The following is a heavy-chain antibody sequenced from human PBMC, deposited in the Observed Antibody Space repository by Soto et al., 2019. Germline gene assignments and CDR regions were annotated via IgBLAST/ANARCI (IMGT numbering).Heavy chain of an antibody. Sequence: PVVPMRLPYTASGLTIRDLAVSRVIKKKGKGLEWVSAISGSGGSTYYADSVKGRFTISRDNSKNTLYLQMNSLRAEDTAVYYCAKDRWAAVAGTFDYWGQGTLVTVSS. V-gene: IGHV3-23*01. CDR3: AKDRWAAVAGTFDY. CDR1: GLTIRDLA. D-gene: IGHD6-19*01. CDR2: ISGSGGST. J-gene: IGHJ4*02.